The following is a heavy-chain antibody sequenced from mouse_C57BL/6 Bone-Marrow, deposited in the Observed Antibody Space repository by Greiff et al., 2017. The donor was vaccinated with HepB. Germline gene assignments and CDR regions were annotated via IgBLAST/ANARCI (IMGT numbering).Heavy chain of an antibody. CDR3: TRLLYGSSYGFAY. CDR1: GYTFTDYE. V-gene: IGHV1-15*01. Sequence: VQLQQSGAELVRPGASVTLSCKASGYTFTDYEMHWVKQTPVHGLDWIGAIDPETGGTAYNQKFKGKAILTADKSSSTAYMELRSLTSEDSAVYYCTRLLYGSSYGFAYWGQGTLVTVSA. D-gene: IGHD1-1*01. J-gene: IGHJ3*01. CDR2: IDPETGGT.